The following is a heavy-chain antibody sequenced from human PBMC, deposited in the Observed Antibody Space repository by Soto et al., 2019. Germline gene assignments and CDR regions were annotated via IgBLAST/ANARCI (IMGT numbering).Heavy chain of an antibody. J-gene: IGHJ6*02. CDR3: ARADSGYAHGYYYYGMDV. CDR1: GFTFSSYS. D-gene: IGHD5-12*01. Sequence: EVQLVESGGGLVQPGGSLRLSCAASGFTFSSYSMNWVRQAPGKGLEWVSYISSSSSTIYYADSVKGRFTISRDNAKNSLYLQMNSLRAEATAVYYCARADSGYAHGYYYYGMDVWGQGTTVTVSS. V-gene: IGHV3-48*01. CDR2: ISSSSSTI.